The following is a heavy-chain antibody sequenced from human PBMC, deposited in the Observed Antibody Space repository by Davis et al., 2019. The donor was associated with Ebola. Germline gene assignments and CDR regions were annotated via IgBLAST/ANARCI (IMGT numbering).Heavy chain of an antibody. D-gene: IGHD1/OR15-1a*01. CDR1: GGFVSSGGYS. V-gene: IGHV4-61*08. Sequence: SETLSLTCGVSGGFVSSGGYSWSWIRQPPGKGLEWIGHYYYTGTTHYNPSLKSRVTISVDTSKNQFSLKLSSVTAADTAVYYCARQVISIIGTTGDYWGQGTLVTVSS. CDR3: ARQVISIIGTTGDY. J-gene: IGHJ4*02. CDR2: YYYTGTT.